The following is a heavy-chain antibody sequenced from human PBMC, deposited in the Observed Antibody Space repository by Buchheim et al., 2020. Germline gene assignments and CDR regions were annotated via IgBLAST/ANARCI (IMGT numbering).Heavy chain of an antibody. CDR1: GFTFNIYS. J-gene: IGHJ4*02. CDR3: ARSVAGTFDY. Sequence: EVQLVESGGGLVQPGGSLRLSCAASGFTFNIYSMNWVRQAPGKGLEWVSYITSDIRTINYADSVKGRFTTSRDNAKHSASLQMNSLRDEDTAVYYCARSVAGTFDYWGQGTL. D-gene: IGHD3-10*01. CDR2: ITSDIRTI. V-gene: IGHV3-48*02.